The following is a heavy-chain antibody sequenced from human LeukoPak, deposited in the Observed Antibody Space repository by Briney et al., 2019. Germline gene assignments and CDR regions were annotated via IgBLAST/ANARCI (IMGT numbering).Heavy chain of an antibody. Sequence: GGSLRLSCAASGFTVSNNYMSWVRQAPGKGLEWVANIKQDGSEKYYVDSVKGRFTISRDNAKNSLYLQMNSLRAEDTAVYYCARDPYFSFDYWGQGTLVTVSS. V-gene: IGHV3-7*04. J-gene: IGHJ4*02. CDR3: ARDPYFSFDY. CDR1: GFTVSNNY. D-gene: IGHD2/OR15-2a*01. CDR2: IKQDGSEK.